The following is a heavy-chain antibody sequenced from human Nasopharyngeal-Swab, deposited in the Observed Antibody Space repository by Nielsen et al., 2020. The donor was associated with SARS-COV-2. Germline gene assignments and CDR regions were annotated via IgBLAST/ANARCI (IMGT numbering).Heavy chain of an antibody. V-gene: IGHV3-21*01. J-gene: IGHJ4*02. CDR3: TRDTPAMFAY. CDR2: ISSTGDYI. Sequence: GVLKISCVASGFTFNLYTINWVRQTPGKGLEWVSAISSTGDYIYHAASVKGRFTISRDNAKNSVYLQMDSLRAEDTAVYYCTRDTPAMFAYWGQGMLVTVSS. CDR1: GFTFNLYT.